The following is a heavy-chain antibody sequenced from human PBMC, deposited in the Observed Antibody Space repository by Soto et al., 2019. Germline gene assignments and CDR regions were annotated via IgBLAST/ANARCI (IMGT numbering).Heavy chain of an antibody. V-gene: IGHV1-69*01. Sequence: QVQLVQSGAEVKKPGSSVKVSCKASGGTFSSYAISWVRQAPGQGLEWMGGIIPIFGTANYAQKFQGRVTITADESTSTAYMELSSLRSEDTAVYYCARSYSSSWHHRTNWFDPWGQGTLVTVSS. CDR2: IIPIFGTA. D-gene: IGHD6-13*01. CDR3: ARSYSSSWHHRTNWFDP. CDR1: GGTFSSYA. J-gene: IGHJ5*02.